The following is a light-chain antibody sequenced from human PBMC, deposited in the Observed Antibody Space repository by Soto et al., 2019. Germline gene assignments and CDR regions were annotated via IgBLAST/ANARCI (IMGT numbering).Light chain of an antibody. CDR2: DAS. CDR1: QSISTY. Sequence: DIVLTQSPVTLSLSPGDRATLSCRASQSISTYLAWFQQKPGQAPRLLIYDASNRAAGVPARFTGSGSGTDFTLSISSLEPEDFAVYYCQHRSTLPPDFGQGTRLEIK. V-gene: IGKV3-11*01. J-gene: IGKJ5*01. CDR3: QHRSTLPPD.